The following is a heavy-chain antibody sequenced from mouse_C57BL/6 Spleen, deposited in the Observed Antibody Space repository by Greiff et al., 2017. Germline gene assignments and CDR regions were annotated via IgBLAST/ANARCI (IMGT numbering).Heavy chain of an antibody. CDR3: ARSPYYVSPYFDY. Sequence: QVHVKQPGAELVMPGASVKLSCKASGYTFTSYWMHWVKQRPGQGLEWIGEIDPSDSYTNYNQKFKGKSTLPVDKSSSTAYMQLRSLTSYDSAVYYCARSPYYVSPYFDYWGQGTTLTVSS. V-gene: IGHV1-69*01. CDR2: IDPSDSYT. D-gene: IGHD1-1*01. J-gene: IGHJ2*01. CDR1: GYTFTSYW.